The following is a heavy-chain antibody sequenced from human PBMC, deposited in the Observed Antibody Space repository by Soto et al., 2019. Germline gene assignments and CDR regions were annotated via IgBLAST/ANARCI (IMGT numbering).Heavy chain of an antibody. CDR1: GGTFSSYA. CDR3: DRRVHYDSSGNNYYYYGMDV. V-gene: IGHV1-69*06. Sequence: SVKISCKASGGTFSSYAISWVRQAPGQGLEWMGGIIPIFGTANYAQKFQGRVTINADKSTSTAYMELSSLRSEDTAVYYCDRRVHYDSSGNNYYYYGMDVWGQGTTVTVSS. D-gene: IGHD3-22*01. CDR2: IIPIFGTA. J-gene: IGHJ6*02.